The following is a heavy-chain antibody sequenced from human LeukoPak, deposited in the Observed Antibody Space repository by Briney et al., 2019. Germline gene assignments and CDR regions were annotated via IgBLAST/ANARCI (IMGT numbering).Heavy chain of an antibody. CDR3: ATIPAYYDYVWGTPNDY. D-gene: IGHD3-16*01. J-gene: IGHJ4*02. V-gene: IGHV1-2*02. CDR2: INPNNGDT. CDR1: GYIFTTYF. Sequence: ASVKVSCKASGYIFTTYFIHWVRQAPGQGLEWMGWINPNNGDTNYVQKFQGRVTMTRDTSISTAYMELTRLRSDDTAVYYCATIPAYYDYVWGTPNDYWGQGTLVTVSS.